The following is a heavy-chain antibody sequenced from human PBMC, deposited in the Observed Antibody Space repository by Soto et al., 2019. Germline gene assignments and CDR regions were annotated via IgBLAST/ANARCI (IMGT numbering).Heavy chain of an antibody. CDR3: ATMTTVTSDY. CDR1: GFTFSSYA. CDR2: ISGSSSSN. Sequence: EVQLVESGGGLVKPGGSLSLSFAASGFTFSSYAMNWVRRVPGKGLEWVSAISGSSSSNSYADSVKGRFTISRDNAKNSLYLQMNSLGAEDTAVYYCATMTTVTSDYWGQGTLVTVSS. D-gene: IGHD4-4*01. J-gene: IGHJ4*02. V-gene: IGHV3-21*01.